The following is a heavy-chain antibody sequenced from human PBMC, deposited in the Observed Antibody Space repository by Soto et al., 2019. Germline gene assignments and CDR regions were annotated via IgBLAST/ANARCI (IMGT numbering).Heavy chain of an antibody. V-gene: IGHV4-59*01. D-gene: IGHD2-8*01. CDR1: GCSISSYY. CDR2: IYYSGST. Sequence: SETLSLTCPVSGCSISSYYWSWIRQPPGKGLEWIGYIYYSGSTNYNPSLKSRVTISVDTSKNQFSLKLSSVTAADTAVYYCARVYGYRLNYYYGMDVWGQGTTVTVSS. CDR3: ARVYGYRLNYYYGMDV. J-gene: IGHJ6*02.